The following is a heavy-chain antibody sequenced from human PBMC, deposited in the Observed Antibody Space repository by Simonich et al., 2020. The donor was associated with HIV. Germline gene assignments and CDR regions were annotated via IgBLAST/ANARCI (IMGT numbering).Heavy chain of an antibody. CDR2: SSGSGGTT. Sequence: EVQLLASGGGLVQTGGYLRLSCAASGFTFRSDAMSGVRQAPGKELEWVATSSGSGGTTNYAGSVKGRCTISRENAKYTKDLQMNSLRVEDTAVYYCAKRRDAPGYYFDYWGQGTLVTVSS. CDR3: AKRRDAPGYYFDY. CDR1: GFTFRSDA. J-gene: IGHJ4*02. D-gene: IGHD2-2*01. V-gene: IGHV3-23*01.